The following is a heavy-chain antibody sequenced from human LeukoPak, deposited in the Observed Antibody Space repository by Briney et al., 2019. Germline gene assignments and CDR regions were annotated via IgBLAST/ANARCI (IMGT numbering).Heavy chain of an antibody. CDR1: GYTFTSYG. CDR2: ISAYNGNT. Sequence: ASVKVSCKASGYTFTSYGISWVRQAPGQGLEWMGWISAYNGNTNYAQKLQGRVTMTTDTSTSTAYMELRSLRSDDTAVYYCARARGYYYDSSGYFQFDYWGQGTLVTVSS. D-gene: IGHD3-22*01. J-gene: IGHJ4*02. V-gene: IGHV1-18*01. CDR3: ARARGYYYDSSGYFQFDY.